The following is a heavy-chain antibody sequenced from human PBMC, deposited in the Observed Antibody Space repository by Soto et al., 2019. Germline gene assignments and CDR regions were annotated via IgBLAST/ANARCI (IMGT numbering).Heavy chain of an antibody. CDR3: ARATCSSSTCYAVYFDS. J-gene: IGHJ4*02. Sequence: GGSTRLSCVACGLPLSSYWMSWVRQAPGKGLEWVANIKQDGSKKYYVDSVKGRFTISRDNAKNSLYLEMNSLRAEDTAVYYCARATCSSSTCYAVYFDSWGQGTLVTVSS. CDR2: IKQDGSKK. D-gene: IGHD2-2*01. V-gene: IGHV3-7*01. CDR1: GLPLSSYW.